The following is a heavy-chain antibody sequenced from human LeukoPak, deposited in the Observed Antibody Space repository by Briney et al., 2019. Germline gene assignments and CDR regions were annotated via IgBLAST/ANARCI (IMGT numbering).Heavy chain of an antibody. Sequence: GGSLRLSCVVSGFTSAFTFSSYAMSWLRQAPGKGLEWVAAISGSGGNTYYADSVKGRFSISRDNSKNTLYLKTNILRAEDTAVYDCAKDLLRGGGWYYFYYWGQGTLVTVSS. CDR1: GFTSAFTFSSYA. CDR3: AKDLLRGGGWYYFYY. V-gene: IGHV3-23*01. D-gene: IGHD6-19*01. J-gene: IGHJ4*02. CDR2: ISGSGGNT.